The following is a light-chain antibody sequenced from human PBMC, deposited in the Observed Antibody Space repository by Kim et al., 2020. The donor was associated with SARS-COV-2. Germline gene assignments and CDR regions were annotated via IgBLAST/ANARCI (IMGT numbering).Light chain of an antibody. CDR2: GAS. CDR3: QQYGSSPVT. J-gene: IGKJ1*01. V-gene: IGKV3-20*01. CDR1: QSVSGSY. Sequence: SPGERATLSCRASQSVSGSYLAWYQQKPGQAPRLVIHGASSRATGIPDRFSGCGSGTVFTLTISDLEPEDFAVYYCQQYGSSPVTFGHGTKVDIK.